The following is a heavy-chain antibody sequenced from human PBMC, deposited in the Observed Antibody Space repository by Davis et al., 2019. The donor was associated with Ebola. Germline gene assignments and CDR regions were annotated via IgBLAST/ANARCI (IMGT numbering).Heavy chain of an antibody. CDR3: ARESYYYDSSGYHQGAFDI. D-gene: IGHD3-22*01. CDR1: GYTFTSYV. Sequence: ASVKVSCKASGYTFTSYVISWVRQAPGQGLEWMGWISAYNGNTNYAQKLQGRVTMTTDTSTSTAYMELRSLRSDDTAVYYCARESYYYDSSGYHQGAFDIWGQGTMVTVSS. CDR2: ISAYNGNT. V-gene: IGHV1-18*01. J-gene: IGHJ3*02.